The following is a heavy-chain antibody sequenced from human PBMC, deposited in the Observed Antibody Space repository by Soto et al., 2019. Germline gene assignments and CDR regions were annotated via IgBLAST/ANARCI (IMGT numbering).Heavy chain of an antibody. CDR2: ISSSSSSI. V-gene: IGHV3-21*01. Sequence: GGSLRLSCAASGFTFSAYSMNWVRQAPGKGLEWVSSISSSSSSIYYADSVKGRFTISRDNAKTSLYLQMNSLRAEDTAVYYCARADYYDTSAYYFSGWFDPWGQGTLVTVSS. D-gene: IGHD3-22*01. CDR3: ARADYYDTSAYYFSGWFDP. CDR1: GFTFSAYS. J-gene: IGHJ5*02.